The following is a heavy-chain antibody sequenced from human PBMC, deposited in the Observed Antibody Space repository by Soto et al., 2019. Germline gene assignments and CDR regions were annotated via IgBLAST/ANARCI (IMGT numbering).Heavy chain of an antibody. CDR2: ISDSGGTT. V-gene: IGHV3-23*01. CDR3: ARSSSSAGP. J-gene: IGHJ4*02. CDR1: GFTFSSYA. Sequence: EVQLLESGGSLVQPGGSLRLSCAASGFTFSSYAMSWVRQGPGKGLEWVSAISDSGGTTYYADSVKGRFTISRDNSKSALYLQMNSLRAEDTAIYYCARSSSSAGPGGQGTLVTVSS. D-gene: IGHD6-6*01.